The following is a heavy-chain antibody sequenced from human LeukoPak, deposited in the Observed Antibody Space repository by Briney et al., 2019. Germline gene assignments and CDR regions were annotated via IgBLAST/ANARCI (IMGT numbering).Heavy chain of an antibody. V-gene: IGHV1-8*01. CDR1: GYTFTSYD. CDR2: MNPNSGNT. D-gene: IGHD5-18*01. Sequence: ASVKVSCKASGYTFTSYDINWVRQATGQGLEWMGWMNPNSGNTGYAQKFQGRVTMTRNTSISTAYMELSSLRSEDTAVYYCAMIGYSYCRRYYFDYWGQGTLVTVSS. J-gene: IGHJ4*02. CDR3: AMIGYSYCRRYYFDY.